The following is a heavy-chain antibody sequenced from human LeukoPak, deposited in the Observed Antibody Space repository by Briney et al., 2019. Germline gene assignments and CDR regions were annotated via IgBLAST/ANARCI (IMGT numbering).Heavy chain of an antibody. CDR1: GGSISSSSYY. D-gene: IGHD3-3*01. V-gene: IGHV4-39*07. J-gene: IGHJ4*02. CDR3: ASGHYDFWSGYYFDY. CDR2: IYTSGST. Sequence: SETLSLTCTVSGGSISSSSYYWGWIRQPPGKGLEWIGSIYTSGSTNYNPSLKSRVTISVDTSKNQFSLKLSSVTAADTAVYYCASGHYDFWSGYYFDYWGQGTLDTVSS.